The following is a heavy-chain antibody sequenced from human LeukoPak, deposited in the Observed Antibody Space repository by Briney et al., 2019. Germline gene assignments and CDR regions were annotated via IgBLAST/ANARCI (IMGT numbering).Heavy chain of an antibody. V-gene: IGHV3-33*01. CDR2: IWYDGSNK. CDR3: VRSSMAAAGPFDY. CDR1: GFTFSSYG. D-gene: IGHD6-13*01. Sequence: GRSLRPSCAASGFTFSSYGMHWVRQAPGKGLEWVTVIWYDGSNKYYADSVKGRFTISRDNSKNTLYLQMNSLRAEDTAVYYCVRSSMAAAGPFDYWGQGILVTVSS. J-gene: IGHJ4*02.